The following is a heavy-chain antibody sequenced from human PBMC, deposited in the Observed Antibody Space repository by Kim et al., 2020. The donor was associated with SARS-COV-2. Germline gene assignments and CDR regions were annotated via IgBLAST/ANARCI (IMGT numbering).Heavy chain of an antibody. CDR2: ISYDGSNK. Sequence: GGSLRLSCAASGFTFSSYGMHWVRQAPGKGLEWVAVISYDGSNKYYADSVKGRFTISRDNSKNTLYLQMNSLRAEDTAVYYCAKAPYYDFWSGYSAYYYYYGMDVWGQGTTVTVSS. V-gene: IGHV3-30*18. CDR3: AKAPYYDFWSGYSAYYYYYGMDV. CDR1: GFTFSSYG. J-gene: IGHJ6*02. D-gene: IGHD3-3*01.